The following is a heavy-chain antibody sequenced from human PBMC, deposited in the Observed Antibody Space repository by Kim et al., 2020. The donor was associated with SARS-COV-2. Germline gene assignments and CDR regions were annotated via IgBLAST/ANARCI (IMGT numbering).Heavy chain of an antibody. CDR3: ARSWGGYIDY. CDR2: IYYSGST. Sequence: TLSLTCTVSGGSISSGGYYWSWIRQHPGKGLEWIGYIYYSGSTYYNPSLKSRVTISVDTSKNQFSLKLSSVTAADTAVYYCARSWGGYIDYWGQGTLVTVSS. V-gene: IGHV4-31*03. J-gene: IGHJ4*02. D-gene: IGHD3-16*01. CDR1: GGSISSGGYY.